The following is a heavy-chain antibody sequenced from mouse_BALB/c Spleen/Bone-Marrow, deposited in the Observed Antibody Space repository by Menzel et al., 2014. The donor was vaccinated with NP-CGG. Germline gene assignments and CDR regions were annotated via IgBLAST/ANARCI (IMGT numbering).Heavy chain of an antibody. J-gene: IGHJ4*01. Sequence: QVQLQQSGSGLVAPSQSLSITCTASGFSLTSYGVHWVRQPPGKGLEWLGVIWAGGSTNYNSALMSRLSISKDNSKSQVFLKMNSLQTDDTAMYYCAREYYGNGYAMDYWGQGTSVTVSS. CDR2: IWAGGST. V-gene: IGHV2-9*02. D-gene: IGHD2-1*01. CDR1: GFSLTSYG. CDR3: AREYYGNGYAMDY.